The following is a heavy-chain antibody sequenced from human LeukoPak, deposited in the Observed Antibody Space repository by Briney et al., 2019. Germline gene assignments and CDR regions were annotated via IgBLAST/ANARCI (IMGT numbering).Heavy chain of an antibody. J-gene: IGHJ5*02. Sequence: PGGSLRLSCAASGFTVSSNYLSWVRQAPGKGLEWVSVIYSGGSTYYADSVKGRFTISRDNSKNTLYLQMNSLRAEDTAVYYCARDRYYYDSSGYYSENWFDPWGQGTLVTVSS. V-gene: IGHV3-53*01. CDR3: ARDRYYYDSSGYYSENWFDP. CDR1: GFTVSSNY. D-gene: IGHD3-22*01. CDR2: IYSGGST.